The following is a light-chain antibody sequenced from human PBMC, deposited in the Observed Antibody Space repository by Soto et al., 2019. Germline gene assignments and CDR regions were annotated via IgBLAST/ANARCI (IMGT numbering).Light chain of an antibody. J-gene: IGKJ2*01. CDR3: QQYESLPYT. CDR2: DAY. V-gene: IGKV1-33*01. CDR1: QDITND. Sequence: DIHMTQFPSSLSASVGDRVTITCQASQDITNDLNWYQQKPGEAPNLLIYDAYKLKTGVPSRFSGSGSGTDFTFTINSLQPEDIATYFCQQYESLPYTFGQGTKLEVK.